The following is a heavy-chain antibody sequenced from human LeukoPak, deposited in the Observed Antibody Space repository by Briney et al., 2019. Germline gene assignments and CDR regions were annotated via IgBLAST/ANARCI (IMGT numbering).Heavy chain of an antibody. V-gene: IGHV1-2*02. J-gene: IGHJ4*02. Sequence: ASVKVSCKASGYTFTGHYMHWVRQSPGQGLEWMGWINPNSGGTNYAQKFQGRVTVTRDTSISTAYMELSRLRSDDTAVYYCASLSDSSGYYWLDYWGQGTMVIVSS. CDR3: ASLSDSSGYYWLDY. D-gene: IGHD3-22*01. CDR1: GYTFTGHY. CDR2: INPNSGGT.